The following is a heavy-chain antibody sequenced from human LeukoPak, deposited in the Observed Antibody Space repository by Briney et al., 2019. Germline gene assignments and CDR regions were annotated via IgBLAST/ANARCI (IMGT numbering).Heavy chain of an antibody. CDR2: IHYSGST. Sequence: GSLRLSCAASGFTFSTYWMSWIRQPPGKGLEWIAYIHYSGSTNYSPSLKSRVTISIDTSKNQFSLKLRSVTATDTAVYYCAREIAVTGTLRFDPWGQGTLVTVSS. V-gene: IGHV4-59*12. CDR3: AREIAVTGTLRFDP. D-gene: IGHD6-19*01. CDR1: GFTFSTYW. J-gene: IGHJ5*02.